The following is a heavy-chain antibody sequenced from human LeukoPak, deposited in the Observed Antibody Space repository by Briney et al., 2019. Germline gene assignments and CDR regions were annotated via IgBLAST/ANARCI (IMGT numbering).Heavy chain of an antibody. Sequence: GGSLRLSCAASGFTFSSYAMSWVRQAPGKGLEWVSAISGSGGSTYYADSVKGRFTISRDNAKNSLYLQMNSLRAEDTAVYYCARDIAVAGFDYWGQGTLVTVSS. CDR1: GFTFSSYA. CDR3: ARDIAVAGFDY. CDR2: ISGSGGST. V-gene: IGHV3-23*01. J-gene: IGHJ4*02. D-gene: IGHD6-19*01.